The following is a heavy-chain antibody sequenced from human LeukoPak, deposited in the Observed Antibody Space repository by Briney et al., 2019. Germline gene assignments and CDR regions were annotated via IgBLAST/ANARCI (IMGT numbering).Heavy chain of an antibody. D-gene: IGHD2-2*02. CDR3: ARVRPYCSSTSCYIPVLRQGYFDY. J-gene: IGHJ4*02. V-gene: IGHV4-39*01. Sequence: SETLSLTCTVSGGSISSSSYYWGWIRQPPGKGLEWIGSIYYSGSTYYNPSLKSRVTISVDTSKNQFSLKLSSVTAADTAVYYCARVRPYCSSTSCYIPVLRQGYFDYWGQGTLVTVSS. CDR2: IYYSGST. CDR1: GGSISSSSYY.